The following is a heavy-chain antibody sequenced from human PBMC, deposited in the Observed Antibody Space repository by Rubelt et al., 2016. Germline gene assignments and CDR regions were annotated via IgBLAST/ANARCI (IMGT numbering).Heavy chain of an antibody. CDR3: ARGRARYQLRPYYYGMDV. V-gene: IGHV4-34*01. CDR1: GGSFSGYY. J-gene: IGHJ6*02. CDR2: INHSGST. D-gene: IGHD2-2*01. Sequence: QVQLQQWGAGLLKPSETLSLTCAVYGGSFSGYYWSWIRQPPGKGLEWIGEINHSGSTNYNPSLKIRVTISVDTSTIRFSLKLSSVTAAATAVYYCARGRARYQLRPYYYGMDVWGQGTTVTVSS.